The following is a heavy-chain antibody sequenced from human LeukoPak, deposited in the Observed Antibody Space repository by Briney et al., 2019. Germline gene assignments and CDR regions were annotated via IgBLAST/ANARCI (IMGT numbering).Heavy chain of an antibody. CDR1: GGSFNGYY. CDR2: INHIGTT. Sequence: SETLSLTCNVSGGSFNGYYWTWIRQPPGKGLEWIAEINHIGTTNHNPSLKSRVSVSTDTSKNQFFLKLTSVTAADTALYYCARLVVTAPQYHYYMDVCGEGTTVTVSS. J-gene: IGHJ6*03. CDR3: ARLVVTAPQYHYYMDV. D-gene: IGHD2-21*02. V-gene: IGHV4-34*01.